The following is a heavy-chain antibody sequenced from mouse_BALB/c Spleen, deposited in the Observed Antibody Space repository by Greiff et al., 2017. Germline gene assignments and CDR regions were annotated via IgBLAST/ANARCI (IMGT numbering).Heavy chain of an antibody. CDR3: ARDYYGSSYYFDY. J-gene: IGHJ2*01. V-gene: IGHV2-9*02. CDR2: IWAGGST. CDR1: GFSFTSYG. Sequence: VQLQPSGPGLVAPSQSLSITCPVSGFSFTSYGVHWVRPPPGKGLEWLGVIWAGGSTNYNSALMSRLSISKDNSKSQVFLKMNSLQTDDTAMYYCARDYYGSSYYFDYWGQGTTLTVSS. D-gene: IGHD1-1*01.